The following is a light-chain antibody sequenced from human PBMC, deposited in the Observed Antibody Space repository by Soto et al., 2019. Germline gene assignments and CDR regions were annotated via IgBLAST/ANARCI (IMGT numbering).Light chain of an antibody. CDR3: QQYYDWPFT. J-gene: IGKJ2*01. V-gene: IGKV3-15*01. CDR2: SAS. CDR1: QTVGSE. Sequence: EIVMTQSPATLSVSPGERATLSCRASQTVGSELAWYQQKLGQAPRLLMYSASTRATGIPARFSGTESGTEFILTISSLQSEDFAVYFCQQYYDWPFTFGQGTKLEIK.